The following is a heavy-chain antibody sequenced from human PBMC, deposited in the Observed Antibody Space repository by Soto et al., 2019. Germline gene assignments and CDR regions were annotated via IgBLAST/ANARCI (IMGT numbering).Heavy chain of an antibody. CDR3: ARDLGVVVIDY. Sequence: VKVSCKASGYTFTTYGIHWVRQAPGQRLEWMGWINAGNGDTKYSQKFQGRVTITRDKSASTVYMELSSLRSEDTAVFYCARDLGVVVIDYWGQGTLVTVSS. V-gene: IGHV1-3*01. J-gene: IGHJ4*02. CDR2: INAGNGDT. CDR1: GYTFTTYG. D-gene: IGHD3-22*01.